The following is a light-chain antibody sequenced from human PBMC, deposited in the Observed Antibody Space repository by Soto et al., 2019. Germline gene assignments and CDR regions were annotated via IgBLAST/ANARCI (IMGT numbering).Light chain of an antibody. J-gene: IGKJ1*01. CDR1: QSISSW. Sequence: IQMTQSHSTLSAAVGDIVTITCRASQSISSWLAWYQQKPGKAPKLLIYDASSSESGVPSRFSGSGSGTEFTLTISSLRPDDFATYYCQQYNSYSTFGQGTKVDIK. CDR2: DAS. CDR3: QQYNSYST. V-gene: IGKV1-5*01.